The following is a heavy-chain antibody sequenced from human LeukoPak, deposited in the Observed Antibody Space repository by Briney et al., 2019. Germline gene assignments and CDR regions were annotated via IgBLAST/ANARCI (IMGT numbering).Heavy chain of an antibody. D-gene: IGHD5-18*01. CDR1: GFTFSNYW. Sequence: GGSLRLSCEASGFTFSNYWMSWVRQAPGKGLEWVANIKQEGSEKYYLDSVKGRFTISRDNAKNSLYLQVNSLRAEDTAVYDCATDSVGITARYGMHVWLPGTTATVSS. V-gene: IGHV3-7*01. J-gene: IGHJ6*02. CDR2: IKQEGSEK. CDR3: ATDSVGITARYGMHV.